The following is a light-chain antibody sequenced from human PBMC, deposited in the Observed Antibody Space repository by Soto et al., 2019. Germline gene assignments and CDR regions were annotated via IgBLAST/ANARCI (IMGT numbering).Light chain of an antibody. Sequence: EIVLTQSPGTLSLSPGERATLSCRASQSVSNSYIAWYQQKSGQAPRLLIYGASSRATGIPDRFTGSGSGTDFTLTITRLEPEDFALYYCQQYGISPWTFGQGTKVEIK. J-gene: IGKJ1*01. CDR1: QSVSNSY. CDR3: QQYGISPWT. V-gene: IGKV3-20*01. CDR2: GAS.